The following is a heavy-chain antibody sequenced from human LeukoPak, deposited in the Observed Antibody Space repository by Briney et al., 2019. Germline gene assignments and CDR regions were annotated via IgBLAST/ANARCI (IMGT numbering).Heavy chain of an antibody. CDR2: TSGSGNK. D-gene: IGHD2-2*01. CDR3: AKGESQPKYYFDY. Sequence: PGGSLRLSCAASGFSFSSYAMRWVRQAPGKGLEWVATTSGSGNKYYADSVKGRFTISRDNPKNTLYLQMNSLRAEDTALYYCAKGESQPKYYFDYWGQGILVTVSS. CDR1: GFSFSSYA. V-gene: IGHV3-23*01. J-gene: IGHJ4*02.